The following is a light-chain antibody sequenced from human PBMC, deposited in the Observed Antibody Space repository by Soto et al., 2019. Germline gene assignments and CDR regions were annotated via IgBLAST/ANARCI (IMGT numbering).Light chain of an antibody. CDR1: QGIGNY. CDR2: AIS. CDR3: QQFNIYAIT. J-gene: IGKJ5*01. Sequence: DIQMTQSPSSLSASIGDRVTITCRASQGIGNYLGWYQQKPGKGPKRLVYAISSFHSGVPSRFSGSGSGTEFTLTISSLQPEDFATYYCQQFNIYAITFGQGTRLEIK. V-gene: IGKV1-17*01.